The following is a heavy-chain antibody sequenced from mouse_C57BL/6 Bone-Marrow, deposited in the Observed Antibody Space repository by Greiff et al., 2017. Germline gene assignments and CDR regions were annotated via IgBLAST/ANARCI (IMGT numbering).Heavy chain of an antibody. J-gene: IGHJ4*01. Sequence: EVQLQQSGPELVKPGASVKISCKASGYTFTDYYMNWVKQSHGKSLEWIGEINPNNGGTSYTQKLKGKATLTVDKSSSTAYMALPSLTSEDSAVYYCARGSNAMGYWGQGTSATVSS. CDR2: INPNNGGT. V-gene: IGHV1-26*01. CDR3: ARGSNAMGY. CDR1: GYTFTDYY.